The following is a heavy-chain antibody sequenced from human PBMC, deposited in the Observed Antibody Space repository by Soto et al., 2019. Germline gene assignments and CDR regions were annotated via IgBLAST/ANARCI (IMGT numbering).Heavy chain of an antibody. CDR2: INQDANEK. CDR3: ARGCIIVVVITTLFLYYFDY. Sequence: GGSLRLSCAASGFMFSSHWMSWVRQVPGKGLEWVANINQDANEKYYVDSVKGRFTISRDNAKNSLYLQMNSLRAEDTAVYYCARGCIIVVVITTLFLYYFDYWGQGTLVTVSS. D-gene: IGHD3-22*01. V-gene: IGHV3-7*02. J-gene: IGHJ4*02. CDR1: GFMFSSHW.